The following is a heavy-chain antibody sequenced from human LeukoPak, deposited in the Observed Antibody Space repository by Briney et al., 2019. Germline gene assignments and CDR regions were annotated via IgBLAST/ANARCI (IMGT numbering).Heavy chain of an antibody. J-gene: IGHJ5*02. Sequence: PGGSLTLSCAASGFTFSGYSMNWVRQAPGKGLEGVSSISRSSSYIHYAHSVKGRFTISRDNAKNSLYLQMNSLRAEDTAVYYCARASTRDYYGSGSYSIGDNWFDPWGQGTLVTVSS. CDR2: ISRSSSYI. CDR3: ARASTRDYYGSGSYSIGDNWFDP. V-gene: IGHV3-21*04. D-gene: IGHD3-10*01. CDR1: GFTFSGYS.